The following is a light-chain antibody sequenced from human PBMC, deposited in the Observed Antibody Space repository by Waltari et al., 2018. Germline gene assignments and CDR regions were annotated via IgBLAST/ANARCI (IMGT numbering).Light chain of an antibody. V-gene: IGKV1-39*01. J-gene: IGKJ4*01. CDR3: QQSYSTPLT. Sequence: DIQMTQSPSSLSASVGDRVTNTCRASQSLSSYLNWYQQKPGKAPKLLIYAASSLQSGVPSRFSGSGSGTDFTLTISSLQPEDFATYYCQQSYSTPLTFGGGTKVEIK. CDR2: AAS. CDR1: QSLSSY.